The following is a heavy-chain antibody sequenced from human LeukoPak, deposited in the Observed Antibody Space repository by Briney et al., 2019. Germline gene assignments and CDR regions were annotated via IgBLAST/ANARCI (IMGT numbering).Heavy chain of an antibody. Sequence: VASVKVSCKASGYTFTSYYMHWVRQAPGQGLEWMGIINPSGGSTSYAQKFQGRVTMTRDTSTRTVYMELSNLRSEDTAVYYCAREVWMGGYSTNASGGIDGMDVFGQGTTVTVSS. CDR1: GYTFTSYY. J-gene: IGHJ6*02. CDR2: INPSGGST. D-gene: IGHD5-18*01. V-gene: IGHV1-46*01. CDR3: AREVWMGGYSTNASGGIDGMDV.